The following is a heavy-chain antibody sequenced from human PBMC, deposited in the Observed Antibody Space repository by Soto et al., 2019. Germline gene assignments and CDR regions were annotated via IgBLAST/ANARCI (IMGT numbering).Heavy chain of an antibody. D-gene: IGHD6-6*01. J-gene: IGHJ6*02. CDR1: GYLFTSYS. V-gene: IGHV1-18*01. CDR3: ARDRPTSSIRARDYYYAMDV. Sequence: ASVKVSCKASGYLFTSYSLKWVRQAPGQGLEWMGWISSYNGNTNYAQKLQGRVTMTTDTSTTTAYMELRSLRSDDTAVYYCARDRPTSSIRARDYYYAMDVWGQGTPVTVSS. CDR2: ISSYNGNT.